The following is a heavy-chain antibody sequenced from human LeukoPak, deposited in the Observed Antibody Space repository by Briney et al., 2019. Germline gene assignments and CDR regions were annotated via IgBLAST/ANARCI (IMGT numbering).Heavy chain of an antibody. CDR1: GFTFSSYS. CDR2: ISSSSSYI. Sequence: PGGSLRLSCAASGFTFSSYSMNWVRQAPGKGLEWVSSISSSSSYIYYADSVKGRFTISRDNAKNSLYLQMNSLRAEDMALYYCAKEEVPYCSSTSCYGAFDIWGQGTMVTVSS. D-gene: IGHD2-2*01. J-gene: IGHJ3*02. CDR3: AKEEVPYCSSTSCYGAFDI. V-gene: IGHV3-21*04.